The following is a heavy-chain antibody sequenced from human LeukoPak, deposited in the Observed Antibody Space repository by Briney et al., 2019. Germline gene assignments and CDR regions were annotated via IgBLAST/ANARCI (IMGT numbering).Heavy chain of an antibody. CDR2: ISRGGSPI. D-gene: IGHD1-14*01. Sequence: GGSLRLSXTASGITFSDYYMNWIRQAPGKGLEWLSFISRGGSPIYYSDSVKGRFTISRDNAKNSLYLQMNSLRVEDTAMYYCVITAGPPTDHWGQGALVTVSS. CDR1: GITFSDYY. V-gene: IGHV3-11*04. J-gene: IGHJ4*01. CDR3: VITAGPPTDH.